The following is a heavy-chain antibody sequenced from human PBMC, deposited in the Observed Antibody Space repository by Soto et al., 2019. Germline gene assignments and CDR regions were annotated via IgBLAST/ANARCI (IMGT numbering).Heavy chain of an antibody. CDR2: IIPIFGTA. CDR1: GGTFSSYA. J-gene: IGHJ4*02. Sequence: QVQLVQSGAEVKKPGSSVKVSCKASGGTFSSYAISWVRQAPGQGLEWMGGIIPIFGTANYAQKFQGRVTMTADESTSTAYMELSSLRSEDTAVYYCARAPRDFDWLFPPYYFDYWGQGTLVTVSS. D-gene: IGHD3-9*01. CDR3: ARAPRDFDWLFPPYYFDY. V-gene: IGHV1-69*01.